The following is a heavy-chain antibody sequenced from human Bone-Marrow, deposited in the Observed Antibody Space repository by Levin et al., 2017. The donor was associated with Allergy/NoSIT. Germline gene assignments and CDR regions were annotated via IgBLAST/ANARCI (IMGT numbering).Heavy chain of an antibody. V-gene: IGHV3-21*01. Sequence: GESLKISCTASGFTFNTYSMNWVRQAPGKGLEWVSFINRDGSSIYYADSVKGRFTISRDNAKNSLYLQMDSLRGEDTAVYFCARDKGGISNNWFDAWGQGTLVTVSS. D-gene: IGHD3-16*01. CDR3: ARDKGGISNNWFDA. J-gene: IGHJ5*02. CDR2: INRDGSSI. CDR1: GFTFNTYS.